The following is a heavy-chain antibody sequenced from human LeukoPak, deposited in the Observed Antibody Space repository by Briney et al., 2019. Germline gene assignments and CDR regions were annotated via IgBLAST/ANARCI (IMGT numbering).Heavy chain of an antibody. D-gene: IGHD3-10*01. J-gene: IGHJ1*01. V-gene: IGHV3-74*01. Sequence: PGGSPRLSCAASGFTFSGAWLHWVRPAPGRGLVWVSRINNDGTTTKYADSVKGRFTISRDNAKNALYLQMNSLRAEDTAVYYCARVSGPGMNEYFHLWGQGTLVTVSS. CDR1: GFTFSGAW. CDR3: ARVSGPGMNEYFHL. CDR2: INNDGTTT.